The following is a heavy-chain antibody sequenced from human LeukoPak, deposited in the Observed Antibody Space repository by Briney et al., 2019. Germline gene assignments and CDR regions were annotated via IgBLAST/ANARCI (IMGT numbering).Heavy chain of an antibody. D-gene: IGHD3-10*01. J-gene: IGHJ4*02. CDR2: TNHSGST. Sequence: SETLSLTCAVYGGSFSGYYWSWIRQSPGKGLEWNGETNHSGSTNYNPSLKSRVTISVDTSKNQFSLKLSSVTAADTAVYYCATALHYYGSGSAWYYFDYWGQGTLVTVSS. CDR3: ATALHYYGSGSAWYYFDY. V-gene: IGHV4-34*01. CDR1: GGSFSGYY.